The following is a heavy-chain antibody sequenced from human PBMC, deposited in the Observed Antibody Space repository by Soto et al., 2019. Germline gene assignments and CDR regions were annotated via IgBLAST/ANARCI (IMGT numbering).Heavy chain of an antibody. Sequence: EVQLVESGGGLVQPGGSLRLSCAASGFTVSSNYMSWVRQAPGKGLEWVSVIYSGGSTYYADSVKGRFTISRDNSKNTXXXQMNSLRAEDTAVYYCARESPRGAFDIWGQGTMVTVSS. CDR1: GFTVSSNY. V-gene: IGHV3-66*01. CDR2: IYSGGST. CDR3: ARESPRGAFDI. J-gene: IGHJ3*02.